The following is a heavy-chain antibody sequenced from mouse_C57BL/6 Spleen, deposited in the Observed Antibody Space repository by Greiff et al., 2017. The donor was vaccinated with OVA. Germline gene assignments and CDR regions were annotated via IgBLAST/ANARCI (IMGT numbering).Heavy chain of an antibody. CDR1: GYAFSSSW. V-gene: IGHV1-82*01. D-gene: IGHD3-3*01. Sequence: VKLMESGPELVKPGASVKISCKASGYAFSSSWMNWVKQRPGKGLEWIGRIYPGDGDTNYNGKFKGKATLTADKSSSTAYMQLSSLTSEDSAVYFCAREGRGYWGQGTTLTVSS. J-gene: IGHJ2*01. CDR2: IYPGDGDT. CDR3: AREGRGY.